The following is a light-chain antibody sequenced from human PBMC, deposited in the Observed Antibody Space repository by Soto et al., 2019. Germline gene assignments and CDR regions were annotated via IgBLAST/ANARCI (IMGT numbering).Light chain of an antibody. Sequence: DIQMTQSPSSLSASVGDRVTITCRASQSIDNYLNWYQQKPGKAPNLLIYAASTLLSGVPSRFSGLASGTHFTLTISSLQPEDFATYYCQQSYSIPETFGQGTKVEIK. J-gene: IGKJ1*01. CDR2: AAS. CDR3: QQSYSIPET. CDR1: QSIDNY. V-gene: IGKV1-39*01.